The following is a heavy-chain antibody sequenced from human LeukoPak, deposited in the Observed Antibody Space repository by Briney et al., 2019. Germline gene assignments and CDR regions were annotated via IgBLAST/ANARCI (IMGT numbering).Heavy chain of an antibody. CDR1: GFTFSSFA. Sequence: GGSLRLSCATSGFTFSSFAMSWVRQAPGKGLECVSVISGNDGRTFYADSVKGRFTISRDNSKNTLYLQMSSLRAEDTAVYYCAKANITSWYFVRYFHHWGQGTLITVSS. CDR3: AKANITSWYFVRYFHH. V-gene: IGHV3-23*01. CDR2: ISGNDGRT. D-gene: IGHD6-13*01. J-gene: IGHJ1*01.